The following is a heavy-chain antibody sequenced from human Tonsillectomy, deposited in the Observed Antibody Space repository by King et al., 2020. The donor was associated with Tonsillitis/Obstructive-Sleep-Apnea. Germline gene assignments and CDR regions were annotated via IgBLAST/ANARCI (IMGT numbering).Heavy chain of an antibody. D-gene: IGHD1-1*01. CDR1: GFTFSSYW. CDR3: ASGPAPTAAFDI. CDR2: INFNGSTT. Sequence: VQLVESGGGLVQPGGSLRLSCPASGFTFSSYWMHWVRQVPGKGLVWVSRINFNGSTTTYADSVKGRFTISRDNAKNTLYLQMNSLRAEDTAVYYCASGPAPTAAFDIWGQGTMVTVSS. V-gene: IGHV3-74*01. J-gene: IGHJ3*02.